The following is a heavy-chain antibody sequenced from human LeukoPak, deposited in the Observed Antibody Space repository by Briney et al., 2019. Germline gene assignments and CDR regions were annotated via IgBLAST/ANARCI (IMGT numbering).Heavy chain of an antibody. V-gene: IGHV1-18*01. J-gene: IGHJ4*01. CDR2: ISTYNGNT. CDR1: GYTFTNYG. CDR3: AARSGTYPYYFDY. Sequence: ASVKVSCKASGYTFTNYGMSWVRQAPGQGLEWMGWISTYNGNTNYAQKFQGRVTMTTDTSTSTAYMELRSLRSDDTAVYYCAARSGTYPYYFDYWGQGTLVTVSS. D-gene: IGHD3-10*01.